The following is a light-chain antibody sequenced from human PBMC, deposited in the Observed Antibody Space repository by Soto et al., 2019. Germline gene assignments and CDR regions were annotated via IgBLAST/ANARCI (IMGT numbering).Light chain of an antibody. Sequence: ELVMTQSPATLSVSPGERATLSCRASQSVSSNLAWYQQKPGQAPRLLIYGASTRAAGIPARFSGSGSGTDFTITITSLQSLDFGVYYCIKSNNWWTLGHGSKV. CDR3: IKSNNWWT. J-gene: IGKJ1*01. CDR2: GAS. CDR1: QSVSSN. V-gene: IGKV3-15*01.